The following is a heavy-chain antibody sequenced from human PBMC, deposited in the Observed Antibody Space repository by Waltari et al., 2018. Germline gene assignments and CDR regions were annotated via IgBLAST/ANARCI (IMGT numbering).Heavy chain of an antibody. V-gene: IGHV1-24*01. J-gene: IGHJ4*02. CDR2: FDPEDGET. CDR1: GYTLTELS. Sequence: QVQLVQSGAEVKKPGASVKVSCKVSGYTLTELSMHGVRQDTGKGLEWMGGFDPEDGETIYAQKSQGRVNMTEDTSTDTAYMELSSLSSEDTAVYYCATVGRLPWESYYFDYWGQGTLVTVSS. CDR3: ATVGRLPWESYYFDY. D-gene: IGHD1-26*01.